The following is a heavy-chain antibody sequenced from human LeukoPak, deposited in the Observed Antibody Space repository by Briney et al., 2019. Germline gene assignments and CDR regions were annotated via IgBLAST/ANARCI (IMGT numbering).Heavy chain of an antibody. J-gene: IGHJ4*02. CDR3: ARDEGLHMFDY. V-gene: IGHV3-33*01. Sequence: GGSLRLSCAASGFTFSSYGMHWVRQAPGKGLEWVAVIWYDGSNKYYADSVKGRFTISRDNSKNTLYLQMNSLRAEDTAVYYCARDEGLHMFDYWGQGTPVTVSS. CDR2: IWYDGSNK. CDR1: GFTFSSYG.